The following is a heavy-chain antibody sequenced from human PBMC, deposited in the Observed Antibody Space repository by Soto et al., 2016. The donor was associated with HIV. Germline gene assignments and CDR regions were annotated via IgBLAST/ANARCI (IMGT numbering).Heavy chain of an antibody. Sequence: QVQLVQSGAEVKKPGASVKVSCKAAGYTFTSYPITWVRQAPGQGLEWMGWISAYNGNTNYAQKLQGRVTMTTDTSTSTAYMELRSLRSDDTAVYYCARAGSYDYVWGSYRPEDYWGQGTLVTVSS. J-gene: IGHJ4*02. CDR2: ISAYNGNT. V-gene: IGHV1-18*01. CDR1: GYTFTSYP. D-gene: IGHD3-16*02. CDR3: ARAGSYDYVWGSYRPEDY.